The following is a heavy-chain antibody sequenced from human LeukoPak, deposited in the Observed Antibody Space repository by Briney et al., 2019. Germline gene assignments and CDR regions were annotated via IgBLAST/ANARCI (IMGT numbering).Heavy chain of an antibody. D-gene: IGHD6-19*01. CDR1: GDSISNYY. J-gene: IGHJ2*01. CDR3: ARDLRFSSAWYDWYFDL. Sequence: KASETLSLTCTVSGDSISNYYWTWIRQPPGKGLEWIGYIHSSGSTNFNPSLKSRVTISVDTSKNQFSLKLSSLSAADTAVYYCARDLRFSSAWYDWYFDLWGRGTLVTVSS. V-gene: IGHV4-59*01. CDR2: IHSSGST.